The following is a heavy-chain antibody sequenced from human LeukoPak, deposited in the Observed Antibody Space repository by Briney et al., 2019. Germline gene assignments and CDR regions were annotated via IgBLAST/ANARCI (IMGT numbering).Heavy chain of an antibody. J-gene: IGHJ4*02. CDR3: ARHAPRGRSDFDC. D-gene: IGHD2-2*01. CDR1: GFTFSNHW. V-gene: IGHV3-7*01. CDR2: TDEDGDVK. Sequence: PGGSLRLSCAASGFTFSNHWMAWVRQTPGKGREWGANTDEDGDVKSYAESVKGRFTVSRDNGRTSVYLQMNSLRAEDTAIYYCARHAPRGRSDFDCWGQGALVTVS.